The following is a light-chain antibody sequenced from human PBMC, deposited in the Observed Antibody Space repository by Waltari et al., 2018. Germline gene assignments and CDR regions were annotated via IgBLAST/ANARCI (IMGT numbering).Light chain of an antibody. CDR1: SSAVGDFNP. CDR2: DVT. CDR3: SSDTTSGSYV. J-gene: IGLJ1*01. Sequence: QSVLTQPASVSESPGQSITIPCTGTSSAVGDFNPFSWYQQQPDKAPKLLIYDVTIRPSGVPDRFSGTKSGHTASLTISGLQVDDEADYYCSSDTTSGSYVFASGTKVTVL. V-gene: IGLV2-14*03.